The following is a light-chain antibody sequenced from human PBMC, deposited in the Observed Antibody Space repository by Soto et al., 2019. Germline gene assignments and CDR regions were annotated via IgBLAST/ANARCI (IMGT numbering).Light chain of an antibody. Sequence: DIQMTQSPSSLSASVGDSVTITCQASQDINKNLIWYQQKPGKAPMLLIYDASDLETGVPSRFSGSGSGTGFTFTISSLQPEDFATYYCQQYESLPLTFGQGTRLEIK. CDR1: QDINKN. V-gene: IGKV1-33*01. J-gene: IGKJ5*01. CDR3: QQYESLPLT. CDR2: DAS.